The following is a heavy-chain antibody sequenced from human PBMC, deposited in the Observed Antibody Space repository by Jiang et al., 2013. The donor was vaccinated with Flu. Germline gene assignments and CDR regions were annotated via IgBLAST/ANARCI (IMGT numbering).Heavy chain of an antibody. V-gene: IGHV1-2*02. CDR3: ARVDSSDGVFLECLLYYPSNGAMDV. J-gene: IGHJ6*02. CDR2: VNPSTGDT. CDR1: GYTFTGYY. Sequence: VQLVESGAEVKKPGASVKVSCKASGYTFTGYYLHWVRQAPGQGLEWMGWVNPSTGDTNFAQRFLGRVTMTRDTSISTAYMELSRLRSDDTAVYYCARVDSSDGVFLECLLYYPSNGAMDVVGPRDHGHR. D-gene: IGHD3-3*01.